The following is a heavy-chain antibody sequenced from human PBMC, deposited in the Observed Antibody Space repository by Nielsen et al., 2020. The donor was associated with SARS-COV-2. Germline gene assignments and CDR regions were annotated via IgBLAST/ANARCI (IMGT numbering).Heavy chain of an antibody. V-gene: IGHV1-69*05. Sequence: WVRQAPGQGLEWMGGIIPIFGTASYAQKFQGRVTMTRDTSTSTVYMELSSLRSEDTAVYYCARDPVLYCSSTSCYTGMDYYYGMDVWGQGTTVTVSS. CDR2: IIPIFGTA. CDR3: ARDPVLYCSSTSCYTGMDYYYGMDV. J-gene: IGHJ6*02. D-gene: IGHD2-2*02.